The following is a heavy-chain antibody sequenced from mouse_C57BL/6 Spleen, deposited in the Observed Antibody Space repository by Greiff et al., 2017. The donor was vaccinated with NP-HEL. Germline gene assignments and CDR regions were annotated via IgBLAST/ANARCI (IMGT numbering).Heavy chain of an antibody. CDR2: ISSGSSII. D-gene: IGHD1-1*01. V-gene: IGHV5-17*01. CDR1: GFTFSDYG. Sequence: EVKLVESGGGLVKPGGSLKLSCAASGFTFSDYGMHWVRQAPEKGLEWVAYISSGSSIIYYADTVKGRFTISRDNAKNTLFLQMTSMRSDDTDMYYCARYYGSPDYWGQGTTLTVSS. J-gene: IGHJ2*01. CDR3: ARYYGSPDY.